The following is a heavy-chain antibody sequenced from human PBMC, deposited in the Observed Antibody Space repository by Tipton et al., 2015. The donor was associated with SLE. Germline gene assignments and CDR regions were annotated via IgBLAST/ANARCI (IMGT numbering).Heavy chain of an antibody. Sequence: SLRLSCAASGFTFSNYAMHWVRQAPGKGLEWVTLISYDGSQEYYADSVKGRFTISRDNSRNTLYLQMNSLRAEDTAVYFCARETVPCASACYWENGWFDPWGQGTLVTVSS. CDR3: ARETVPCASACYWENGWFDP. J-gene: IGHJ5*02. CDR1: GFTFSNYA. D-gene: IGHD2-21*01. CDR2: ISYDGSQE. V-gene: IGHV3-30*04.